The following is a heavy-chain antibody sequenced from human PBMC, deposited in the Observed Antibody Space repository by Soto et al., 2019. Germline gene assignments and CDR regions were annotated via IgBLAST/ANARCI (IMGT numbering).Heavy chain of an antibody. V-gene: IGHV3-15*01. Sequence: EVQLVESGGGMVMPGGSLRFSCAASGFTFSDAWMTWIRQAPGKGLQCVGRIKRKIDGETTDYAAPVKGRLTISRDDSKNTLYLQMNSLKVEDTAMYYCVTDRGGGMDVWGQGTTVTVSS. CDR2: IKRKIDGETT. D-gene: IGHD3-10*01. CDR1: GFTFSDAW. CDR3: VTDRGGGMDV. J-gene: IGHJ6*01.